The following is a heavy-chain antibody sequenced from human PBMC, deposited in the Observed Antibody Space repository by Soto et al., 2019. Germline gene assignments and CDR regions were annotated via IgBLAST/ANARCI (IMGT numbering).Heavy chain of an antibody. D-gene: IGHD3-3*01. CDR3: ARRRATIFGVVTDNWFDP. V-gene: IGHV1-69*13. J-gene: IGHJ5*02. Sequence: ASVKVSCKASGGTFSSYAISWVRQAPGQGLEWMGGIIPIFGTANYAQKFQGRVTITADESTSTAYMELSSLRSEDTAVYYCARRRATIFGVVTDNWFDPWGQGTQVTVPQ. CDR2: IIPIFGTA. CDR1: GGTFSSYA.